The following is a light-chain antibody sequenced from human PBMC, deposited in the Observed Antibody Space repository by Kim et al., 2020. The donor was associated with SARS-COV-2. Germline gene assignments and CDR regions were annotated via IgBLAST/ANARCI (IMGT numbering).Light chain of an antibody. CDR2: GAS. CDR1: QSISSS. V-gene: IGKV3-15*01. J-gene: IGKJ5*01. CDR3: QQYAYWRA. Sequence: SLYPGERATLSCRASQSISSSLAWYQQKPGQAPRVLIYGASARATGIPARFSGSGSGTEFTLTISNLQSEDFAVYYCQQYAYWRAFGQGTRLEIK.